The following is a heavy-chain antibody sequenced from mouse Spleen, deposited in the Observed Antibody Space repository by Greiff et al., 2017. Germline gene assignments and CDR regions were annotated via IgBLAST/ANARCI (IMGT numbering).Heavy chain of an antibody. CDR3: ARDWDCPFDY. V-gene: IGHV1-22*01. D-gene: IGHD4-1*01. Sequence: EVQLQQSGPELVKPGASVKMSCKASGYTFTDYNMHWVKQSHGKSLEWIGYINPNNGDTSYNQKFKGKATLTVNKSSSTAYMELRSLTSEDSAVYYCARDWDCPFDYWGQGTTLTVSS. CDR1: GYTFTDYN. J-gene: IGHJ2*01. CDR2: INPNNGDT.